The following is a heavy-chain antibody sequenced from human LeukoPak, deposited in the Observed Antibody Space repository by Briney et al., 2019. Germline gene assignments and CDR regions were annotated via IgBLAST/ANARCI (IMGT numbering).Heavy chain of an antibody. CDR3: ARDEAGDYYGSGSYYPFDY. Sequence: GGSLRLSCAASGFTFSSYAVHWVRQAPGKGLEWVAVISYDGSNKYYADSVKGRFTIPRDNSKNTLYLQMNSLRAEDTAVYYCARDEAGDYYGSGSYYPFDYWGQGTLVTVSS. CDR2: ISYDGSNK. CDR1: GFTFSSYA. D-gene: IGHD3-10*01. J-gene: IGHJ4*02. V-gene: IGHV3-30*04.